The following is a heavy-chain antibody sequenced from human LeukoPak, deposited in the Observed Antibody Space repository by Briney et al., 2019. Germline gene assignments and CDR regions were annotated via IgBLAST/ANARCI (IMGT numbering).Heavy chain of an antibody. CDR3: ARDAKEYSGSYDEPDY. V-gene: IGHV3-30-3*01. J-gene: IGHJ4*02. CDR1: GFTFSSYE. Sequence: GGSLRLSCAASGFTFSSYEMNWVRQAPGKGLEWVAVISYDGSNKYYADSVKGRFTISRDNSKNTLYLQMNSLRAEDTAVYYCARDAKEYSGSYDEPDYWGQGTLVTVSS. CDR2: ISYDGSNK. D-gene: IGHD5-12*01.